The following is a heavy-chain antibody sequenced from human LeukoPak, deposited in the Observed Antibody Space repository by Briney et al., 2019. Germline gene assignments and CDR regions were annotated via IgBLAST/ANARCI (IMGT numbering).Heavy chain of an antibody. CDR3: ARAGSSSWPHYYYYMDV. CDR1: GFSMSGYY. D-gene: IGHD6-13*01. J-gene: IGHJ6*03. V-gene: IGHV4-59*01. Sequence: SETLSLTCSASGFSMSGYYWSWIRQPPGQGLEWIGFIYYRGGTKYNPSLKNLVSILVETSNNQFSLKLSSVTAADTAVYYCARAGSSSWPHYYYYMDVWGKGTTVTISS. CDR2: IYYRGGT.